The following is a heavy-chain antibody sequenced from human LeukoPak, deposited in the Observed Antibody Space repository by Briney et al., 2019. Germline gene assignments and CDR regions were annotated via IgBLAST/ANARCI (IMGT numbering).Heavy chain of an antibody. CDR1: GFTFSRYW. D-gene: IGHD3-22*01. Sequence: GGSLRLSCAASGFTFSRYWIHWVRQAPGKGLEWVSRINPDGSTTTYADSVKGRFTISRDNAKNSLYLQMNSLRAEDTAVYYCAREPTEQYYYDSSGSPWGQGTMVTVSS. J-gene: IGHJ3*01. CDR3: AREPTEQYYYDSSGSP. CDR2: INPDGSTT. V-gene: IGHV3-74*01.